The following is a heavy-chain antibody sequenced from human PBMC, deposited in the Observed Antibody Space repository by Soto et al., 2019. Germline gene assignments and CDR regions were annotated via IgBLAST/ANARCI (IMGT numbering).Heavy chain of an antibody. V-gene: IGHV3-7*01. Sequence: EVQLVESGGGLVQPGGSLRLSCAASGFTFSRYWMTWVRQAPGKGLEWVANIKQDGSEIYYVDSVKGRFTISRDNAEIPRQFQMNSLRADDTAVNYGAGDLVWSGGSCQDYCGQVTLVAV. D-gene: IGHD2-15*01. CDR1: GFTFSRYW. CDR2: IKQDGSEI. CDR3: AGDLVWSGGSCQDY. J-gene: IGHJ4*02.